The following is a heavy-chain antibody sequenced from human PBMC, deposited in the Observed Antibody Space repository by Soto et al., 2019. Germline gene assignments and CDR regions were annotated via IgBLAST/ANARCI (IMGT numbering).Heavy chain of an antibody. Sequence: EVQLVESGGGLVQPGGSLSLSCAASGFTFSSYSMNWVRQAPGKGLEWVSYISSSSSTIYYTDSVKGRFTISRDNANNSLYLQMNSLRDEDTAVYYCARSRADGRYAFDYWGQGTLVTVSS. CDR3: ARSRADGRYAFDY. CDR2: ISSSSSTI. CDR1: GFTFSSYS. V-gene: IGHV3-48*02. J-gene: IGHJ4*02. D-gene: IGHD3-9*01.